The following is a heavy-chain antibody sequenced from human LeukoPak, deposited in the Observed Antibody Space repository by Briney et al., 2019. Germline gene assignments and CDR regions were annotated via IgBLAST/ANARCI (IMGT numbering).Heavy chain of an antibody. CDR1: GGSISSYY. CDR2: MYSTGST. D-gene: IGHD6-13*01. CDR3: ARQIASAGTAGFDF. J-gene: IGHJ4*02. Sequence: SETLSLTCTVSGGSISSYYWSWIRQPAEKGLEWIGRMYSTGSTNYNPSLKSRVTMSVDTSKNQFSLRLRSVTAADAAVYYCARQIASAGTAGFDFWGQGALVTVSS. V-gene: IGHV4-4*07.